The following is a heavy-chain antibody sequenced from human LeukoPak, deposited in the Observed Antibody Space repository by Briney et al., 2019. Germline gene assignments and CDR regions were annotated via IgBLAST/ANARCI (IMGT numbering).Heavy chain of an antibody. J-gene: IGHJ1*01. CDR2: IISIFGTA. CDR3: ARDEDYGDVEYFQH. V-gene: IGHV1-69*06. D-gene: IGHD4-17*01. Sequence: ASVKVSCKASGGTFSSYAISWVRQAPGQGLEWMGGIISIFGTANYAQKFQGRVTITADKSTSTAYMELSSLRSEDTAVYYCARDEDYGDVEYFQHWGQGTLVTVSS. CDR1: GGTFSSYA.